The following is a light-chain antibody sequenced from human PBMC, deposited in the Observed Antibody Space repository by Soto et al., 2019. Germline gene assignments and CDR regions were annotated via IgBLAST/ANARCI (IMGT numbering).Light chain of an antibody. CDR1: QSISSE. CDR2: GAS. V-gene: IGKV3-15*01. J-gene: IGKJ2*01. Sequence: EIVMTQSPATLSVSPGERATLSCRASQSISSELAWYQQRPGQPPRLLIYGASTRATGVPDRFTGSGSGSDFTLTICGRQSEDFAVYYCQKGHNWPLTFGQGTRLEI. CDR3: QKGHNWPLT.